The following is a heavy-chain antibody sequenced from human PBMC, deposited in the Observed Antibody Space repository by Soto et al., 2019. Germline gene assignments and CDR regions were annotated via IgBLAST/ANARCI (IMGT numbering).Heavy chain of an antibody. CDR3: ARENYDSSGNWFDS. D-gene: IGHD3-22*01. CDR2: IYSGGST. CDR1: GFTVSSNY. V-gene: IGHV3-53*01. J-gene: IGHJ5*01. Sequence: PGGSLRLSCAASGFTVSSNYMSWVRQAPGKGLEWVSVIYSGGSTYYADSVKGRFTISRDNSKNTLYLQMNSLRAEDTAVYYCARENYDSSGNWFDSWGQGTLVTVSS.